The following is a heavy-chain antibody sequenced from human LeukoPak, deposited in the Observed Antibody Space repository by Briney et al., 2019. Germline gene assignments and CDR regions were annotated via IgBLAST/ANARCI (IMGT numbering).Heavy chain of an antibody. D-gene: IGHD3-3*01. CDR3: AREDRFLEWSSKFDP. CDR2: IILIFGTA. V-gene: IGHV1-69*06. J-gene: IGHJ5*02. Sequence: GASVKVSCKASGGTFSSYAISWVRQAPGQGLEWMGGIILIFGTANYAQKFQGRVTITADKSTSTAYMELSSLRSEDTAVYYCAREDRFLEWSSKFDPWGQETLVTVSS. CDR1: GGTFSSYA.